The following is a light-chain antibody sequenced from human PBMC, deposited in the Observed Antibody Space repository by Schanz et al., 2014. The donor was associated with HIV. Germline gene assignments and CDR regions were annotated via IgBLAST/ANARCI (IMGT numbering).Light chain of an antibody. J-gene: IGLJ2*01. CDR2: EVS. V-gene: IGLV2-8*01. CDR1: SSDVGGHNY. CDR3: ATWDDSLSGVV. Sequence: QSALTQPASVSGSPGQSITISCTGTSSDVGGHNYVSWYQHHPGKAPKLIIFEVSERPSGVPDRFSGSKSGNTASLTVSGLQAEDEADYYCATWDDSLSGVVFGGGTKLTVL.